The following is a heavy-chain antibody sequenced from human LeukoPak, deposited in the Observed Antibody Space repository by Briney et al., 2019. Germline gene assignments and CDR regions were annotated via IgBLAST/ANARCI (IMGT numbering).Heavy chain of an antibody. CDR3: ARDAGVRGVLRNWFDP. D-gene: IGHD3-10*01. CDR2: IYHSGIT. Sequence: SETLSLTCVVSLYSLSSGYYWGWFRQPPGKGLEWFGVIYHSGITYYNPSLKSRDTISVDTSKNQFSLKLSSVTAADTAVYYCARDAGVRGVLRNWFDPWGQGTLVTVSS. V-gene: IGHV4-38-2*02. J-gene: IGHJ5*02. CDR1: LYSLSSGYY.